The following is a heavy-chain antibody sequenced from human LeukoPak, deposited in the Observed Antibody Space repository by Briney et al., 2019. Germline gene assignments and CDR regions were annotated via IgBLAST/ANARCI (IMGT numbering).Heavy chain of an antibody. CDR3: ARVGYAYGSVWNWFDP. Sequence: ASETLSLTCTVSGRSIRSSDDYWGRVRQPPGKGLEWIGNIYYSGSTYSSPSLKSRVTISSDTSKNQFSLKLTSVTAADTAVYFCARVGYAYGSVWNWFDPWGQGGMVTVSS. J-gene: IGHJ5*02. V-gene: IGHV4-39*01. D-gene: IGHD5-18*01. CDR2: IYYSGST. CDR1: GRSIRSSDDY.